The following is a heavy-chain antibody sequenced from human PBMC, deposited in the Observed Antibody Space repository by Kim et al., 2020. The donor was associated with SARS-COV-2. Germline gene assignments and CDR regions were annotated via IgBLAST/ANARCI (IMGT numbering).Heavy chain of an antibody. J-gene: IGHJ5*02. CDR2: IYYSGST. CDR3: ATRVKGVSGSYYYYP. V-gene: IGHV4-39*01. CDR1: GGSISSSSYY. Sequence: SETLSLTCTVSGGSISSSSYYWGWIRQPPGKGLEWIGCIYYSGSTYYNPSLKSRVTISVDTSKNQFYLKLSSVTAADTAVYYCATRVKGVSGSYYYYPWGQRTLVTVSS. D-gene: IGHD3-10*01.